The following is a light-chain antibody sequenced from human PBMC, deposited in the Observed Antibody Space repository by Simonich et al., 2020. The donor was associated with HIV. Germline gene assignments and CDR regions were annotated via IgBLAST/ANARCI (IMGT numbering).Light chain of an antibody. CDR2: EVS. CDR1: SSDVGGYTF. Sequence: QSALTQPASGSGSPGQSITISCPGTSSDVGGYTFVSWYQQHPGKAPKLMFFEVSKRPSGVSNRFSGSKSGNTASLTISGLQAEDESDYYCTSYTSSSTWVFGGGTKLTVL. J-gene: IGLJ3*02. V-gene: IGLV2-14*01. CDR3: TSYTSSSTWV.